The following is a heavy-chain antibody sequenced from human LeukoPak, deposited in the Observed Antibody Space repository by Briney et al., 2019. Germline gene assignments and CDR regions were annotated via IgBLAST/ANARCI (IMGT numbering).Heavy chain of an antibody. CDR2: IFYSGST. CDR3: ARTTEGYAGGPGYSYYYYMDV. Sequence: SETLSLTCTVSSGSISTSNYYWDWVRQPPGKALEWIGDIFYSGSTYYSPSLKSRVTISVDTSKNQVSLKLRSVTAADTAVYYCARTTEGYAGGPGYSYYYYMDVWGKGTTVTISS. J-gene: IGHJ6*03. CDR1: SGSISTSNYY. V-gene: IGHV4-39*07. D-gene: IGHD5-12*01.